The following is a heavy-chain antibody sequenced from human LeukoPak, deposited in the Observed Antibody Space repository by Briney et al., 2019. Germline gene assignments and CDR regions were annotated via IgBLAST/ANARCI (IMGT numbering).Heavy chain of an antibody. CDR2: IDYSGST. D-gene: IGHD6-13*01. CDR1: GGSISRSYYY. J-gene: IGHJ4*02. CDR3: ARSSSWYLGSLGY. V-gene: IGHV4-39*07. Sequence: SETLSLTCTVSGGSISRSYYYGSWIRQPPGKGLEWIGNIDYSGSTNYNPSLKSRVTISVDTSKNQFSLKLSSVTAADTAVYYCARSSSWYLGSLGYWGQGTLVTVSS.